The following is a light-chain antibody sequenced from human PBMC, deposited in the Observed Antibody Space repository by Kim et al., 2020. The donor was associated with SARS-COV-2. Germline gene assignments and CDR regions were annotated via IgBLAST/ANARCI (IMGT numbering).Light chain of an antibody. CDR3: AAWDGSLNGWV. CDR2: TNN. V-gene: IGLV1-44*01. Sequence: ELTQPPSASGTPGQRVIISCTGSSSNIGSNTVSWYQQLPGTAPKLLISTNNQRPSGVPDRFSGSKSGTSASLAISGLRSEDEADYYCAAWDGSLNGWVFGGGTKLTVL. J-gene: IGLJ3*02. CDR1: SSNIGSNT.